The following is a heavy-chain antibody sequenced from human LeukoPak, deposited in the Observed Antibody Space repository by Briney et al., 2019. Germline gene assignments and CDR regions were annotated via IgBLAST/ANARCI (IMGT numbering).Heavy chain of an antibody. V-gene: IGHV4-31*03. J-gene: IGHJ6*02. CDR1: GGSMSSGGYY. Sequence: PSQALSLTCTVSGGSMSSGGYYWSWIRQHPGKGLEWIGYIYYSGSTYYNPSLKSRVTISVDTSKNQFSLNLSSATAADTAVYYCARDIVGGSGSGSMDVWGQGTTVTVSS. CDR2: IYYSGST. CDR3: ARDIVGGSGSGSMDV. D-gene: IGHD3-10*01.